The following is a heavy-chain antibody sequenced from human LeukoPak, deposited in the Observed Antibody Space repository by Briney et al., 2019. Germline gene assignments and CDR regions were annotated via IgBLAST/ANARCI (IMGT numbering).Heavy chain of an antibody. D-gene: IGHD6-13*01. V-gene: IGHV3-53*01. J-gene: IGHJ4*02. Sequence: PGGSLRLSCAASGFTVSSNYMSWVRQAPGKGLEWVSVIYSGGSTYYADSVKGRFTISRDNSKNTLYLQMNSLRAEDTAVYYCARAYSSRWYSDYWGQGTLVTVSS. CDR2: IYSGGST. CDR1: GFTVSSNY. CDR3: ARAYSSRWYSDY.